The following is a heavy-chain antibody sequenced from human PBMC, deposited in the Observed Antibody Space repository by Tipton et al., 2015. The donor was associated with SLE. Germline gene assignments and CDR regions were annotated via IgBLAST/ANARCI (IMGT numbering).Heavy chain of an antibody. CDR3: AKDHFVVIPAAKGAGSFDY. CDR2: ISGRGGST. CDR1: GFTFSSCA. J-gene: IGHJ4*02. V-gene: IGHV3-23*01. D-gene: IGHD2-2*01. Sequence: GSLRLSCAASGFTFSSCAMNWVRQAPGKGLEWVSTISGRGGSTYYADSVRGRFTISRDNSKNTLYLQMNSLKGEDTAVYYCAKDHFVVIPAAKGAGSFDYWGQGTLVTVSS.